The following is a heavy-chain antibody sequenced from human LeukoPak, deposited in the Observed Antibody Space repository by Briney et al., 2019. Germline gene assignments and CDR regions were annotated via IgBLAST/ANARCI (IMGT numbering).Heavy chain of an antibody. J-gene: IGHJ5*02. V-gene: IGHV3-7*03. D-gene: IGHD3-3*01. CDR3: TSIRPLWRGWHWFDP. Sequence: PGGSLRLSCAASGFTFSSYWMSWVRQAPGKGLEWVANIKQDGSEKYYVDSVKGRFTISRDNAKNSLYLQMNSLKTEDTAVYYCTSIRPLWRGWHWFDPWGQGTLVTVSS. CDR1: GFTFSSYW. CDR2: IKQDGSEK.